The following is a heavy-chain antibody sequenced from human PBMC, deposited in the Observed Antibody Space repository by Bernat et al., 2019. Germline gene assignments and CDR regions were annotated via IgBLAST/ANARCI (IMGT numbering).Heavy chain of an antibody. CDR2: ISSSSIYI. CDR3: AREGSNIAAAGIPYYMDV. J-gene: IGHJ6*03. CDR1: GFTFSSYS. D-gene: IGHD6-13*01. V-gene: IGHV3-21*01. Sequence: EVQLVESGGGLVKPGGSLRLSCAASGFTFSSYSMNWVRQAPGKGLEWVSSISSSSIYIYYADSVKGRFTISSDNAKNSLYLQMNSLRAEDTAVYYCAREGSNIAAAGIPYYMDVWGKGTTVTVSS.